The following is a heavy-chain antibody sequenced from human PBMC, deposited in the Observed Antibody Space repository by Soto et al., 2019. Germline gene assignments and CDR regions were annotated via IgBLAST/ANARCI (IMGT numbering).Heavy chain of an antibody. Sequence: QVQLEQSGAEVKKPGSSVKVSCKASRGTFSTYAINWVRQAPGQGLEWMGGIIPTSGTTNYAHKFQGTGAITAEESTSTAYMDLSSLSSEDTAIYYCATGGTIGIVRPGPLGDYWGQGTLVTVSP. J-gene: IGHJ4*02. CDR2: IIPTSGTT. CDR1: RGTFSTYA. V-gene: IGHV1-69*01. D-gene: IGHD3-16*01. CDR3: ATGGTIGIVRPGPLGDY.